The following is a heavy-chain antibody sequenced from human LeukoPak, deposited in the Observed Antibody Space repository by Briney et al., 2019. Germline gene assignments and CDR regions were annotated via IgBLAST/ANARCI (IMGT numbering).Heavy chain of an antibody. Sequence: QPGGSLRLSCAASGFTFSSYAMHWVRQAPGKGLEWVAVISYDGSNKYYADSVKGRFTISRDNSKNTLYLQMNSLRAEDTAVYYCTKERGTGDFYYFDYWGQGALVTVSS. CDR2: ISYDGSNK. V-gene: IGHV3-30-3*01. J-gene: IGHJ4*02. D-gene: IGHD7-27*01. CDR1: GFTFSSYA. CDR3: TKERGTGDFYYFDY.